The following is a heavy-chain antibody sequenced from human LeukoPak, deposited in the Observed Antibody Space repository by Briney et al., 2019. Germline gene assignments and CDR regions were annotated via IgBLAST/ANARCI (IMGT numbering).Heavy chain of an antibody. CDR1: GGSISGYY. D-gene: IGHD6-19*01. V-gene: IGHV4-4*07. CDR2: IYTSGST. CDR3: ARLRYSSGWSYFDH. J-gene: IGHJ4*02. Sequence: SETLSLTCTVSGGSISGYYWSWIRQPAGKGLDWIGRIYTSGSTNYNPSPKSRVTLSVDTSKNQFSLKLSSVTAADTAVYYCARLRYSSGWSYFDHWGQGTLVTVSS.